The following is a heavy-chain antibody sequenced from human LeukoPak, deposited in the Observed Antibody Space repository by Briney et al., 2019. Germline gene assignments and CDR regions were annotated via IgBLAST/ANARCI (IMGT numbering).Heavy chain of an antibody. CDR2: IYTSGST. CDR3: ARDFRFGELLYYYYMDV. D-gene: IGHD3-10*01. V-gene: IGHV4-4*07. J-gene: IGHJ6*03. Sequence: SETLSLTCTVSGGSISSYYWSWIRQPAGKGLEWIGRIYTSGSTNYNPSLKSRVTMSVDTSKNQFSLKLSSVTAADTAVYYCARDFRFGELLYYYYMDVWGKGTTVTVSS. CDR1: GGSISSYY.